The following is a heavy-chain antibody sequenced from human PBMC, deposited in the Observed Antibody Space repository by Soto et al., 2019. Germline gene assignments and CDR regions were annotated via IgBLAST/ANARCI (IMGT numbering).Heavy chain of an antibody. CDR2: IWYDGSNK. CDR1: GFTFSSYG. V-gene: IGHV3-33*01. Sequence: QVQLVESGGGVVQPGRSLRLSCAASGFTFSSYGMHWVRQAPGKGLEWVAVIWYDGSNKYYADSVKGRFTISRDNSKNTLYLQMNSLRAEDTAVYYCARELELAYCDYWGQGTLVTVSS. D-gene: IGHD1-7*01. CDR3: ARELELAYCDY. J-gene: IGHJ4*02.